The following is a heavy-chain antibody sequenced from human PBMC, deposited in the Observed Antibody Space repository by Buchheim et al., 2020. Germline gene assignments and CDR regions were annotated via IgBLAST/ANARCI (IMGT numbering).Heavy chain of an antibody. V-gene: IGHV1-2*04. CDR1: GYTFTGYY. Sequence: QVQLVQSGAEVKKPGASVKVSCKASGYTFTGYYMHWVRQAPGQGLEWMGWINPNSGGTNYAQKFQGWVTMTRDTSISPAYMELSRLRSDDTAVYYCARSVFPVAIGFNYYYGMDVWGQGTT. CDR3: ARSVFPVAIGFNYYYGMDV. J-gene: IGHJ6*02. D-gene: IGHD2-2*02. CDR2: INPNSGGT.